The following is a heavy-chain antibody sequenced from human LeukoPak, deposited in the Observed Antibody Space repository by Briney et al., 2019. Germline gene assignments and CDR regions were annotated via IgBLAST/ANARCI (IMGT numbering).Heavy chain of an antibody. J-gene: IGHJ4*02. CDR3: ARDRRGSYHFDY. CDR1: GFTFSSYS. D-gene: IGHD1-26*01. V-gene: IGHV3-66*01. CDR2: IYSGGST. Sequence: GGSLRLSCAASGFTFSSYSVNWVRQAPGKGLEWVSVIYSGGSTYYADSVKGRFTISRDNSKNTLYLQMNSLRAEDTAVYYCARDRRGSYHFDYWGQGTLVTVSS.